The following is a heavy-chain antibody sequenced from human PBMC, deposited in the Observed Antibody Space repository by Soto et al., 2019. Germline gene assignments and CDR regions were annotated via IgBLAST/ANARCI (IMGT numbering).Heavy chain of an antibody. D-gene: IGHD2-21*02. Sequence: EVQLLESGGGLVQPGGSLRLSCAASGFSFRDYFMSWVRQAPGKGLEWVSAISPSAGSTYYADSVKGRFTISRDNSKNTLYLQVKSLRAEDTAVYYCAKEEVVVTSVPAPYYFDYWGQGVLVAVSS. CDR3: AKEEVVVTSVPAPYYFDY. J-gene: IGHJ4*02. CDR1: GFSFRDYF. V-gene: IGHV3-23*01. CDR2: ISPSAGST.